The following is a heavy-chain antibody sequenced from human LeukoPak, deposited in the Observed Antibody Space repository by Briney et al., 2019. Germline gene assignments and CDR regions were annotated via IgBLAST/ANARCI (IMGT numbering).Heavy chain of an antibody. V-gene: IGHV7-4-1*02. CDR2: INTNTGNP. Sequence: ASVKVSCKASGYTFTTYAMNWVRQAPGQGLQWMGWINTNTGNPTFAQGFTGRFVFSLDTSVSTAYLQISSLKAEDTAIYYCARDGPSSSGWSSPLDYWGQGSLVSVSS. CDR3: ARDGPSSSGWSSPLDY. CDR1: GYTFTTYA. D-gene: IGHD6-19*01. J-gene: IGHJ4*02.